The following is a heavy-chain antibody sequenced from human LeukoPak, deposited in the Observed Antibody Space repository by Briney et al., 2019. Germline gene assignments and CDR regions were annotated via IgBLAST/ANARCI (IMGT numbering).Heavy chain of an antibody. D-gene: IGHD3-10*01. J-gene: IGHJ6*03. V-gene: IGHV4-39*01. CDR3: ARHGRKLLWFGELLNGSPYYYYMDV. Sequence: SETLSLTCTVSGGSISSSSYYWGWIRQPPGKGLEWIGSIYYSGSTYYNPSLKSRVTISVDTSKNQFSLKLSSVTAADTAVYYCARHGRKLLWFGELLNGSPYYYYMDVWGKGTTVTISS. CDR1: GGSISSSSYY. CDR2: IYYSGST.